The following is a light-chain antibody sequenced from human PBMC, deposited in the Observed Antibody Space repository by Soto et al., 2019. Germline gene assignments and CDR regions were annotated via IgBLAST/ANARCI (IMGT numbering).Light chain of an antibody. V-gene: IGKV1-5*01. Sequence: DIQIAQSPSTLSASVGDRVTITCRSSQSLSNWLAWYQQKPGKAPKRLIYAASSLQSGVPSRFSGSGSGTEFTLTISSLQPEDFATCYCQQLNSYLSITFGQGTRLEIK. CDR3: QQLNSYLSIT. J-gene: IGKJ5*01. CDR1: QSLSNW. CDR2: AAS.